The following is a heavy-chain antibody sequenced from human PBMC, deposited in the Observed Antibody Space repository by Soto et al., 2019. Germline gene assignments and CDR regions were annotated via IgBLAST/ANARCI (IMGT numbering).Heavy chain of an antibody. D-gene: IGHD3-10*01. CDR3: ARSLPKSGYYFDY. J-gene: IGHJ4*02. CDR2: IYYSGST. CDR1: GGSISSSSYY. V-gene: IGHV4-39*07. Sequence: SETLSLTCTVSGGSISSSSYYWGWIRQPPGKGLEWIGSIYYSGSTYYNPSLKSRVTISVDRSKNQFSLKLSSVTAADTAVYYCARSLPKSGYYFDYWGQGTLVTVSS.